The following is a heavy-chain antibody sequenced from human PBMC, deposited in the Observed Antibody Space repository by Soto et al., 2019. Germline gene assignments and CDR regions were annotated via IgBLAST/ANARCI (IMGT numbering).Heavy chain of an antibody. J-gene: IGHJ4*02. Sequence: GGSLRLSCAASGFSLSTYDMNWVRQAPGKGLEWVSDIRGDGDSTYYADSVKGRFTISRDKANNPVSLQMNSLRGEDTAVYYCAREAPVAGTNYFDLWGQGTMVTVSS. CDR1: GFSLSTYD. CDR3: AREAPVAGTNYFDL. CDR2: IRGDGDST. V-gene: IGHV3-23*01. D-gene: IGHD6-19*01.